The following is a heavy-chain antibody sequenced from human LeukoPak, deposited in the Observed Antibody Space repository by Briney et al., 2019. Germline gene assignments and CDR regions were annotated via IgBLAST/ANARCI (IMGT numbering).Heavy chain of an antibody. CDR2: IYHSGST. CDR1: GGSISSSNW. Sequence: PSETLSLTCAVSGGSISSSNWWSWVRQPPGKGLEWIGEIYHSGSTNYNPSLKSRVTISVDTSKNQFSLKLSSVTAADTAVYYCARTAGRYSYGRIDYWGQGTLVTVSS. CDR3: ARTAGRYSYGRIDY. J-gene: IGHJ4*02. D-gene: IGHD5-18*01. V-gene: IGHV4-4*02.